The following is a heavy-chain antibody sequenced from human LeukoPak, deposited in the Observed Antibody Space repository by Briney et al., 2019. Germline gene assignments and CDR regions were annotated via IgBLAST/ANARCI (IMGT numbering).Heavy chain of an antibody. Sequence: GGSLRLSCAASGFSFSDHYMSWIRQAPGKGLEWVSHISSSGGTIYYADSVKGRFTISRDNAKNSLYLQLNSLRAEDTAVYYCARRQGEGWFDPWGQGTLVTVSS. CDR1: GFSFSDHY. CDR2: ISSSGGTI. CDR3: ARRQGEGWFDP. V-gene: IGHV3-11*01. J-gene: IGHJ5*02.